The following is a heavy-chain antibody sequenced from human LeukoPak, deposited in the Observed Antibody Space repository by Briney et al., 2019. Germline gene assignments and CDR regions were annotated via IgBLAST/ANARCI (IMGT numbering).Heavy chain of an antibody. D-gene: IGHD3-22*01. Sequence: SETLSLTCSVSGYSISSGFCWDWIRQPPVKGLEWIGSVYHSGSTYYNSSLKSRVTISVDMSKNQFSLRLSSVTAADTAVYYCARVADSGDWGQGTLVTVSS. CDR2: VYHSGST. CDR1: GYSISSGFC. CDR3: ARVADSGD. V-gene: IGHV4-38-2*02. J-gene: IGHJ4*02.